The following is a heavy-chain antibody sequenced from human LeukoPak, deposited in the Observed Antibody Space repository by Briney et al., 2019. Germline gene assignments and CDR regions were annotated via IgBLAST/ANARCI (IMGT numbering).Heavy chain of an antibody. CDR3: AGNYYGSGSYYNWGQGQFDY. J-gene: IGHJ4*02. CDR1: GYTFTSYG. CDR2: ISPYNGNT. D-gene: IGHD3-10*01. Sequence: ASVKVSCKASGYTFTSYGISWVRQAPGQGLEWMGWISPYNGNTNYAQKFQGRVTMTTDTSTSTAYMELRSLRSDDTAVYYCAGNYYGSGSYYNWGQGQFDYWGQGTLVTVSS. V-gene: IGHV1-18*01.